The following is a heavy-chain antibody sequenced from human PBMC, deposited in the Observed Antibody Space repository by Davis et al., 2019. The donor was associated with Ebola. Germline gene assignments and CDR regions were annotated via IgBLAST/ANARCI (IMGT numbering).Heavy chain of an antibody. Sequence: GESLKISCAASGFTFSSYWMSWVRQAPGKGLEWVSAISGSGGSTYYADSVKGRFTISRDNSKNTLYLQMNSLRAEDTAVYYCAKGGYYYGSGSYYYYGMDVWGQGTTVTVSS. V-gene: IGHV3-23*01. CDR3: AKGGYYYGSGSYYYYGMDV. J-gene: IGHJ6*02. D-gene: IGHD3-10*01. CDR1: GFTFSSYW. CDR2: ISGSGGST.